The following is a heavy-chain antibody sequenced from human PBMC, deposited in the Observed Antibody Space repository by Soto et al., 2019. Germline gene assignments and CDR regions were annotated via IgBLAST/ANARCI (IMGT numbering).Heavy chain of an antibody. D-gene: IGHD6-6*01. Sequence: QVQLVQSGAEVKKPGASVKVSCKVSGYTLTELFMHWVRQAPGKGLEWMGGFDPDDGETIYAQKFQGRVTVTEDTSADTAYMELSSLRSEDTAVYYCATESSSSYSFYGMDVWGQGTTVTVSS. V-gene: IGHV1-24*01. CDR1: GYTLTELF. J-gene: IGHJ6*02. CDR3: ATESSSSYSFYGMDV. CDR2: FDPDDGET.